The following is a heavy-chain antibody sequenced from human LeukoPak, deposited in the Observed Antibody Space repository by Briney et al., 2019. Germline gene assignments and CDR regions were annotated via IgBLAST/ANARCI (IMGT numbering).Heavy chain of an antibody. Sequence: PGGSLRLSCVASGFTFSSYGMHWVRQAPGKGLEGVAVIWFDGSNKYYADSVKGRFTISRDNSKNTLYLQMNSLRAEDTALYYCARVGGGSYYFDYWGQGTLVTVSS. V-gene: IGHV3-33*01. J-gene: IGHJ4*02. CDR2: IWFDGSNK. CDR1: GFTFSSYG. CDR3: ARVGGGSYYFDY. D-gene: IGHD1-26*01.